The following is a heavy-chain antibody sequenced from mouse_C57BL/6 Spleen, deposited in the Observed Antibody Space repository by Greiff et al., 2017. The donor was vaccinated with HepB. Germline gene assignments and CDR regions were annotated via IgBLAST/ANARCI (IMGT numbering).Heavy chain of an antibody. CDR3: ASWNY. V-gene: IGHV1-42*01. CDR2: INPSTGGT. J-gene: IGHJ2*01. CDR1: GYSFTGYY. Sequence: EVMLVESGPELVKPGASVKISCKASGYSFTGYYMNWVKQSPEKSLEWIGEINPSTGGTTYNQKFKAKATLTVDKSSSTAYMQLKSLTSEDSAVYYCASWNYWGQGTTLTVSS.